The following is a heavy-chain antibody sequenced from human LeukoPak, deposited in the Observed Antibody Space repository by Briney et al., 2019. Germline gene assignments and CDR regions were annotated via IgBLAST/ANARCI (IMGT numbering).Heavy chain of an antibody. Sequence: ASVKVSCKVSEYTLSELSMHWVRQAPGKGLEWMGGFDPEDGKTFYAQKFQGRVTMTEDTSTDTAYKELNSLRSDDTAMYYCATAISYYDFWRGYYKGAFEIWGQGTVVTVSS. V-gene: IGHV1-24*01. D-gene: IGHD3-3*01. CDR2: FDPEDGKT. CDR1: EYTLSELS. J-gene: IGHJ3*02. CDR3: ATAISYYDFWRGYYKGAFEI.